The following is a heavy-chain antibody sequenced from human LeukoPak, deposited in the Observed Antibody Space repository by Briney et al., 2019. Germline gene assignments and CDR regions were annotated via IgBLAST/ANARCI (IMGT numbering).Heavy chain of an antibody. D-gene: IGHD6-13*01. CDR1: GFTVSSNY. CDR2: IYSGGST. V-gene: IGHV3-53*01. Sequence: GGSLRLSCAAPGFTVSSNYMSWVRQAPGKGLEWVSVIYSGGSTYYADSVKGRFTISRDNSKNTLYLQMNSLRAEDTAVYYCASLEGSWYGRYFDYWGQGTLVTVSS. J-gene: IGHJ4*02. CDR3: ASLEGSWYGRYFDY.